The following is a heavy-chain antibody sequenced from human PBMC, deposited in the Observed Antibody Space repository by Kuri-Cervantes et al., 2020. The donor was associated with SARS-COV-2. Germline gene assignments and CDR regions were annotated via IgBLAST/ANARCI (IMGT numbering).Heavy chain of an antibody. J-gene: IGHJ5*02. CDR2: INHSGST. CDR1: GGSISSYY. Sequence: SETLSLTCTVSGGSISSYYWSWIRQPPGKGLEWIGEINHSGSTNYNPSLKSRVTISVDTSKNQFSLKLSSVTAADTAVYYCARGTVNWFDPWGQGTLVTVSS. CDR3: ARGTVNWFDP. V-gene: IGHV4-34*01.